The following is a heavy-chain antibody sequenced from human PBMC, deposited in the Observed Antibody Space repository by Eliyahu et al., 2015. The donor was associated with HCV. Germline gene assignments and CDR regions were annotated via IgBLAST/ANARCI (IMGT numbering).Heavy chain of an antibody. Sequence: EVQLVESGGGLVQPGGSLRLSCAASGFTFSXYWMSWVRQAPGKGLEGVANIKQDGSEKYYVDSVKGRFTISRDNAKNSLYLQMNSLRAEDTAVYYCAITRIVGATRRRPDYWGQGTLVTVSS. CDR3: AITRIVGATRRRPDY. J-gene: IGHJ4*02. D-gene: IGHD1-26*01. V-gene: IGHV3-7*01. CDR2: IKQDGSEK. CDR1: GFTFSXYW.